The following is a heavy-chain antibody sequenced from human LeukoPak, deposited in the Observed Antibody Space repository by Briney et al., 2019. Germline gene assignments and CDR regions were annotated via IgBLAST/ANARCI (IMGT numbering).Heavy chain of an antibody. CDR2: MGYSGIP. CDR1: GDSIKSYY. Sequence: SETLSLTCTVSGDSIKSYYWTWIRQPPGKGLEWIGYMGYSGIPNYNPSLQSRVTISLDTSKDQFSLKLSSVTAADTAVYYCARAIDCGGYCSEFTAFDLWGHGTVVTVSS. V-gene: IGHV4-59*01. D-gene: IGHD2-21*02. CDR3: ARAIDCGGYCSEFTAFDL. J-gene: IGHJ3*01.